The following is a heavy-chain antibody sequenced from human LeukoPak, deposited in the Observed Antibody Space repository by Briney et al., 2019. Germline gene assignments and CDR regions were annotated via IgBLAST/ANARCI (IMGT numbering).Heavy chain of an antibody. CDR1: GYIFTDYY. D-gene: IGHD3-9*01. CDR2: INPNSGGT. CDR3: ARVDDILTGYEGGAFDI. Sequence: ASVKVSCKASGYIFTDYYMHWVRQAPGQELGWMGQINPNSGGTNYAQKFQGRVTMTRDTSISTAYMDLSSLRSEDTAVYYCARVDDILTGYEGGAFDIWGQGTMVTVSS. J-gene: IGHJ3*02. V-gene: IGHV1/OR15-1*04.